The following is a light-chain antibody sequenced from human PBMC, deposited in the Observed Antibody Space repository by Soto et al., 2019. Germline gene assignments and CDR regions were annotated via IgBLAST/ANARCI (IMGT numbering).Light chain of an antibody. CDR3: QQYNSYSPT. Sequence: DIQMTQSPSTLSASVGDRVTITCRASQSISSWLAWYQQKPGKAPKLLIYDASSLESGVPSRFSGSGSVTEFTLTISILQPDDFATYYCQQYNSYSPTFGQGTRLEIK. J-gene: IGKJ5*01. CDR2: DAS. CDR1: QSISSW. V-gene: IGKV1-5*01.